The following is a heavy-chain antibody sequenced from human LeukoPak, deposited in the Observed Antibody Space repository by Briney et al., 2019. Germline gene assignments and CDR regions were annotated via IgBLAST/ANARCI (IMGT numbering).Heavy chain of an antibody. D-gene: IGHD3-22*01. Sequence: ASVKVSCKASGYTFTGYYMHWVRQPPGQGLGWMGWINPNSGGTNYAQKFQGRVTMTRDTSISTAYMELSRLRSDDTAVYYCARDVAYDSSGQGAFDIWGQGTMVTVSS. CDR2: INPNSGGT. CDR1: GYTFTGYY. CDR3: ARDVAYDSSGQGAFDI. J-gene: IGHJ3*02. V-gene: IGHV1-2*02.